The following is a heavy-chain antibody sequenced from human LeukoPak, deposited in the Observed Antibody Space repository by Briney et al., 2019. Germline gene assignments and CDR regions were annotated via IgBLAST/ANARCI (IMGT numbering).Heavy chain of an antibody. Sequence: PGGSLRLSCAASGFIFSSYEMNWVRQAPGKGLEWVSHISHSGVTIYYADSVEGRFTMSRDNAKNSLYLQMNSLRAEDTAVYYCARERDYGGNRFDYWGQGTLVTVSS. CDR2: ISHSGVTI. CDR1: GFIFSSYE. V-gene: IGHV3-48*03. CDR3: ARERDYGGNRFDY. D-gene: IGHD4-23*01. J-gene: IGHJ4*02.